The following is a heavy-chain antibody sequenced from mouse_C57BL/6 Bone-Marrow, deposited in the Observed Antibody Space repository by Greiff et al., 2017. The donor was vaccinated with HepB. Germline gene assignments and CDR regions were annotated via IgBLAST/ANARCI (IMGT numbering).Heavy chain of an antibody. CDR1: GYTFTDYE. D-gene: IGHD1-1*01. V-gene: IGHV1-15*01. CDR2: IDPETGGT. Sequence: VQLVESGTELVRPGASVTLSCKASGYTFTDYEMHWVKQTPVHGLEWIGAIDPETGGTAYNQKFKGKAILTADKSSSTAYMELRSLTSEDSAVYYCTDYYGSSHPMDYWGQGTSVTVSS. J-gene: IGHJ4*01. CDR3: TDYYGSSHPMDY.